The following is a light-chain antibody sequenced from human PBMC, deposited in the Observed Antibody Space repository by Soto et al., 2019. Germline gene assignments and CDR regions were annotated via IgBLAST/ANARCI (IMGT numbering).Light chain of an antibody. Sequence: EIVLTQSPGTLSLSPGERATLSCRASQSVSSSFLAWYQQKPGQAPRLLIYGASSRATGITDRFSGSGSRTDFTLPISRLEPEDFAVYYCQQYDSSPLTLGGGTKVEIK. V-gene: IGKV3-20*01. J-gene: IGKJ4*01. CDR3: QQYDSSPLT. CDR1: QSVSSSF. CDR2: GAS.